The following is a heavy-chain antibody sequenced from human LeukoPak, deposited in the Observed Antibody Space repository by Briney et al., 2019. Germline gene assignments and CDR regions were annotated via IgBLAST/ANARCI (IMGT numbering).Heavy chain of an antibody. V-gene: IGHV4-34*01. CDR3: ARGVAPASRASDP. J-gene: IGHJ5*02. CDR1: GGSFSGYY. D-gene: IGHD5-12*01. Sequence: SETLSLTCAVYGGSFSGYYWSWIRQPPGKGMEWIGEINHSGSTNYNPSLKSRVTISVDTSKNQFSLKLNSVTAADTAVYYCARGVAPASRASDPWGQGTLVTVSS. CDR2: INHSGST.